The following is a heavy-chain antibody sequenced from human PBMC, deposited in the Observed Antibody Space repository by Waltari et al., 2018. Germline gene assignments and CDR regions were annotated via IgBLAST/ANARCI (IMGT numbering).Heavy chain of an antibody. V-gene: IGHV7-4-1*02. CDR2: INTNTGSP. CDR3: ARDRGQKAVAGPDY. D-gene: IGHD6-19*01. J-gene: IGHJ4*02. Sequence: QVQLVQSGSELKKPGASVIISCEASGYSFTNFAVNWVRQAPGQGLEWMGWINTNTGSPTYAHGFTGRFVFSLDTSVTTASLQISGLKAEDTAVYFCARDRGQKAVAGPDYWGQGTLVTVS. CDR1: GYSFTNFA.